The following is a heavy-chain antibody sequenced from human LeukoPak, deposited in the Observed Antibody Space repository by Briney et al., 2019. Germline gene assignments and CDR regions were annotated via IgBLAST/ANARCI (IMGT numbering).Heavy chain of an antibody. CDR1: GGSISGTYYY. J-gene: IGHJ4*02. CDR2: ISGSGGST. V-gene: IGHV3-23*01. Sequence: ETLSLTCTISGGSISGTYYYWGWVRQAPGKGLEWVSAISGSGGSTYYADSVKGRFTISRDNSKNTLYLQMNSLRAEDTAVYYCAKETSNSGSYLTPDGWGQGTLVTVSS. D-gene: IGHD1-26*01. CDR3: AKETSNSGSYLTPDG.